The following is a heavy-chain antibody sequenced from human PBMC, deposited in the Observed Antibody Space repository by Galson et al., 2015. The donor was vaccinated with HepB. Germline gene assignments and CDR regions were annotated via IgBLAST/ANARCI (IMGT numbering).Heavy chain of an antibody. D-gene: IGHD6-6*01. CDR2: ISSNGGST. CDR1: GFTFSTYA. J-gene: IGHJ4*02. V-gene: IGHV3-64D*06. CDR3: FIAARLTPYFDY. Sequence: SLRLSCAASGFTFSTYAMHWVRQAPAKRLEYVSAISSNGGSTYYADSVKGRFTISRDNSKNTLYLQMSSLRAEDTAVYYCFIAARLTPYFDYWGQGTLVTVSS.